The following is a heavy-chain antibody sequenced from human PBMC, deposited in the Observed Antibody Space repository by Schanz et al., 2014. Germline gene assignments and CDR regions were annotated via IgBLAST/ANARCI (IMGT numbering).Heavy chain of an antibody. CDR2: ISASGGTT. CDR3: AKDRSWDYDSSGYFDY. CDR1: GFTFSAYA. J-gene: IGHJ4*02. D-gene: IGHD3-22*01. Sequence: EVQLVESGGGLVQPGGSLRLSCAASGFTFSAYAMTWVRQIPGKGLEWVSAISASGGTTYYADSVKGRFTISRDNSKNTLYLQMNSLRAEDTAVYYCAKDRSWDYDSSGYFDYSGQGTLVTVSS. V-gene: IGHV3-23*04.